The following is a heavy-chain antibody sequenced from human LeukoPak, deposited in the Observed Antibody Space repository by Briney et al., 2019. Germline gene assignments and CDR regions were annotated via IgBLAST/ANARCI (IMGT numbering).Heavy chain of an antibody. CDR1: GFTFSSYA. V-gene: IGHV3-23*01. J-gene: IGHJ2*01. CDR3: AKSGAGSDSSGYYYRRYWYFDL. CDR2: ISGSGGST. Sequence: GGSLRLSCAASGFTFSSYAMSWVRQAPGKGLEWVSAISGSGGSTYYADTVRGRFTISRDNSKNTLYLQMNSLRAEDTAVCYCAKSGAGSDSSGYYYRRYWYFDLWGRGTLVTVSS. D-gene: IGHD3-22*01.